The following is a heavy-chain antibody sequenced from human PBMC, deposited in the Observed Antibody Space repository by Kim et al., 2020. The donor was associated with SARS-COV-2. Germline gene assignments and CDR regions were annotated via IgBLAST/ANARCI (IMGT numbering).Heavy chain of an antibody. V-gene: IGHV3-53*01. J-gene: IGHJ6*01. CDR1: GFTVSSNY. CDR3: ARELRNVALYYDYGMDV. CDR2: IYSGGST. Sequence: GGSLRLSCAASGFTVSSNYMSWVRQAPGKGLEWVSVIYSGGSTYYADSVKGRFTISRDNSKNTLYLQMNSLRAEDTAVYYCARELRNVALYYDYGMDVWGQGTTLTVSS. D-gene: IGHD3-10*02.